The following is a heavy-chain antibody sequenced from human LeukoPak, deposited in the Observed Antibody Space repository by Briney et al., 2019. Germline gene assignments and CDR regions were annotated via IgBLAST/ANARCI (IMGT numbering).Heavy chain of an antibody. CDR3: ARDVIPIFGVVPSPFDY. CDR2: ISAYNGNT. D-gene: IGHD3-3*01. V-gene: IGHV1-18*01. J-gene: IGHJ4*02. CDR1: GYTFTSYG. Sequence: ASAKVSCKASGYTFTSYGISWVRQAPGQGLEWMGWISAYNGNTNYAQKLQGRVTMTTDTSTSTAYMELRSLRSDDTAVYYCARDVIPIFGVVPSPFDYWGQGTLVTVSS.